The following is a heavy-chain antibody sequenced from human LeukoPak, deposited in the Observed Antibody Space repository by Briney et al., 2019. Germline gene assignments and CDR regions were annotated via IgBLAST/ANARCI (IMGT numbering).Heavy chain of an antibody. CDR1: GGSISSGSYY. V-gene: IGHV4-61*02. D-gene: IGHD3-22*01. CDR3: AREGYYDSSGYTLFDY. CDR2: IYTSGST. J-gene: IGHJ4*02. Sequence: SETLSLTCTVSGGSISSGSYYWGWIRQPAGTGLEWIGRIYTSGSTNYNPSLKSRVTISVDTSKNQFSLKLSSVTAADTAVYYCAREGYYDSSGYTLFDYWGREPWSPSPQ.